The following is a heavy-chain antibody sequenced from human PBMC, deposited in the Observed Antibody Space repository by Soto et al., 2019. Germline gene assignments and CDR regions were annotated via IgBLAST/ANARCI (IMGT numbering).Heavy chain of an antibody. J-gene: IGHJ4*02. Sequence: GSLRLSCAASGLTFSNAWMSWVRRAPGKGLEWVGRIKSKTDGGTIDYAAPVKGRFTISRDDSKNTLYLQMNSLKTEDTAVYYCTTVLVGAVALDYWGQGTLVTVSS. CDR1: GLTFSNAW. V-gene: IGHV3-15*01. CDR2: IKSKTDGGTI. CDR3: TTVLVGAVALDY. D-gene: IGHD1-26*01.